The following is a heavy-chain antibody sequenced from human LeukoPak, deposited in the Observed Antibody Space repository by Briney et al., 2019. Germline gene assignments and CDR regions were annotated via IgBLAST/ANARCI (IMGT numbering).Heavy chain of an antibody. J-gene: IGHJ4*02. D-gene: IGHD3-9*01. V-gene: IGHV4-31*03. CDR1: GGSISSGGYY. Sequence: PSETLSLTCTVSGGSISSGGYYWSWIRQHPGKGLEWIGYIYYSGSTYYNPSLKSRVTISVDTSKNQFSLKLSSVTAADTAVYYCARGCDILTGPTSFDYWGQGTLVTVSS. CDR2: IYYSGST. CDR3: ARGCDILTGPTSFDY.